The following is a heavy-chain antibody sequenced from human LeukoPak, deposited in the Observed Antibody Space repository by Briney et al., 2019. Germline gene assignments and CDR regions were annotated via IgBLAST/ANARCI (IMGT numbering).Heavy chain of an antibody. J-gene: IGHJ4*02. CDR1: GFTFTSSA. D-gene: IGHD2-15*01. V-gene: IGHV1-58*01. Sequence: GTSVKVSCKASGFTFTSSAVQWVRQARGQRLEWIGWIVVGSGNTNYAQKFQEGVTITRDMSTSTAYMELSSLRSEDTAVYYCAAPGPVAAPLGYWGQGTLVTVSS. CDR3: AAPGPVAAPLGY. CDR2: IVVGSGNT.